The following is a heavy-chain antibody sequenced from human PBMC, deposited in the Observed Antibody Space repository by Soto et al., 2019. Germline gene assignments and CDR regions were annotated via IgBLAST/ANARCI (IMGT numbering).Heavy chain of an antibody. Sequence: QVQLQESGPGLGKPSQTLSLTCTVSGGSISSGGYYWSWVRQHPGKGLEWIGDIYYSGSTYYNPSPKNRFTISVAPVKNQFSLKRSSGPAADTAVYSWGKPPADNWNYGGWFAPWGQGPLATVSS. V-gene: IGHV4-31*03. CDR1: GGSISSGGYY. D-gene: IGHD1-7*01. CDR3: GKPPADNWNYGGWFAP. CDR2: IYYSGST. J-gene: IGHJ5*02.